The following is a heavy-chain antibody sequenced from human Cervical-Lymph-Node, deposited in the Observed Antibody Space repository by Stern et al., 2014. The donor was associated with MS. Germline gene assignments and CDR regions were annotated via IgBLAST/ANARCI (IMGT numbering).Heavy chain of an antibody. CDR2: RDPNDSYT. V-gene: IGHV5-10-1*03. Sequence: VQLVQSGAEVKKPGESLWISCNGSGYSFTSGWISWVRLMPGQGLGWMGRRDPNDSYTNYSPAFHSHVTISADKSISTAYLQWSSLKASDTAMYYCARRCSRRIDAFDIWGQGTMVTVSS. J-gene: IGHJ3*02. D-gene: IGHD2-15*01. CDR1: GYSFTSGW. CDR3: ARRCSRRIDAFDI.